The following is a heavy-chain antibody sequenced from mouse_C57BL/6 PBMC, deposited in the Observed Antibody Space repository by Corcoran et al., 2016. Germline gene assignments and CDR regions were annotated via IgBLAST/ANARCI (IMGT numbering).Heavy chain of an antibody. Sequence: QVQLKQSGAELVRPGASVKLSCKASGYTFTDYYINWVKQRPGQGLEWIARIYPGSGNTYYNEKFKGKATLTTEKSSSTAYMQLSSLTSEYSAVYFCARGAYWGQGTLVTVSA. CDR1: GYTFTDYY. CDR3: ARGAY. J-gene: IGHJ3*01. V-gene: IGHV1-76*01. CDR2: IYPGSGNT.